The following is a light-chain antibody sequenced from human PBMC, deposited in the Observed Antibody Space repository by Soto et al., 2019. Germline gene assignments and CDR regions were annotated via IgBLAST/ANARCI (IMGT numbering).Light chain of an antibody. CDR3: QQYGSSPYT. Sequence: IVLTQSPGTLSLSPGERATPSCRASQSVNSNYLAWYQQRPAQAPRLLIYGASSRATGIPDRFTGSGSGTDFILTVSRLEPEDFAVYYCQQYGSSPYTFGQGTKLEIK. V-gene: IGKV3-20*01. J-gene: IGKJ2*01. CDR2: GAS. CDR1: QSVNSNY.